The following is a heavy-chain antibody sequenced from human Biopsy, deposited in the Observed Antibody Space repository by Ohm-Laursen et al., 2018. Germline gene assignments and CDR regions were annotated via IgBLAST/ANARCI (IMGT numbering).Heavy chain of an antibody. Sequence: SSVKVSCKASGGTFSNYAISWVRQAPGEGLEWMGGIIAVSGLVNYAPKLQGRVSITADKSTTTACMELSNLKSEDTAVYYCATPFQYYDSWGGYPPFDHWGQGTLVTVSS. CDR2: IIAVSGLV. J-gene: IGHJ4*02. D-gene: IGHD3-3*01. V-gene: IGHV1-69*17. CDR1: GGTFSNYA. CDR3: ATPFQYYDSWGGYPPFDH.